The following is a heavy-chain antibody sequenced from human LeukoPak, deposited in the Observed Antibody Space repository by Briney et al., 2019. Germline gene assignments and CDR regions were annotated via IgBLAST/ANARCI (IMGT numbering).Heavy chain of an antibody. CDR3: ARMGRPYDY. CDR1: GGSISSYY. V-gene: IGHV4-59*04. Sequence: PSETLSLTCTVSGGSISSYYWSWIRQPPGKGLEWIGYIYYSGSTYYNPSLKSRVTISVDTSKNQFSLKLSSVTAADTAVYYCARMGRPYDYWGQGTLVTVSS. D-gene: IGHD2-15*01. CDR2: IYYSGST. J-gene: IGHJ4*02.